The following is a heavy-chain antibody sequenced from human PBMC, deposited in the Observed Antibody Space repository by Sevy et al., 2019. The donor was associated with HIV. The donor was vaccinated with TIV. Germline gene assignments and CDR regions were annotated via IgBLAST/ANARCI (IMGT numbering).Heavy chain of an antibody. CDR2: IRYDGSNK. J-gene: IGHJ6*02. V-gene: IGHV3-30*02. D-gene: IGHD1-26*01. CDR1: GFTFSSYG. CDR3: AKDLSLLTYSERSGMVV. Sequence: GGSLRLSCAASGFTFSSYGMHWVRQAPGKGLEWVAFIRYDGSNKYYADSVKGRFTISRDNSKNTLYLHMNSLRAEDTAVYYCAKDLSLLTYSERSGMVVWGQGTTVTVSS.